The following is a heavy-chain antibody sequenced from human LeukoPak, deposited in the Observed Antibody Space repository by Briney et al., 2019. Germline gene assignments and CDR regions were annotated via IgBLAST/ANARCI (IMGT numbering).Heavy chain of an antibody. CDR1: GGSISSGGYS. Sequence: SETLSLTCTVTGGSISSGGYSWNWFRQHPVKGLEWIGYIYHSGNTFYNPSLKSRVTISVDTSKNQFSLKLSSVTAADTAVYYCARGVMDHDAFNIWGQGTMVTVSS. D-gene: IGHD2-8*01. J-gene: IGHJ3*02. CDR2: IYHSGNT. CDR3: ARGVMDHDAFNI. V-gene: IGHV4-31*03.